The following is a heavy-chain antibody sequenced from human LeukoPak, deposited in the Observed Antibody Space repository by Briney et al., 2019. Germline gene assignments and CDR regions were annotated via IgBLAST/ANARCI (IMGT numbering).Heavy chain of an antibody. V-gene: IGHV1-18*01. CDR2: ISAYNGNT. Sequence: ASVKVSRQASGYTFTSYGISWVRQAPGQGLEWMGWISAYNGNTNYAQKLQGRVTMTTDTSTSTAYMELRSLRSDDTAVYYCASVDTAMGTLGDYWGQGTLVTVSS. CDR1: GYTFTSYG. CDR3: ASVDTAMGTLGDY. D-gene: IGHD5-18*01. J-gene: IGHJ4*02.